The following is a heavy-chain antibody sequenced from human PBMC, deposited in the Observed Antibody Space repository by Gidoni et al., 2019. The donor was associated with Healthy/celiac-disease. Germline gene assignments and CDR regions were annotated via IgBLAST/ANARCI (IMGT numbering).Heavy chain of an antibody. CDR1: GGTFSSYA. Sequence: QVQLVQSGAEVKKPGSSVKVSCKASGGTFSSYAISWVRQAPGQGLEWMGGIIPIFGTANYAQKFQGRVTITADESTSTAYMELSSLRSEDTAVYYCARWRVGYCSSTQTSNAYSSSSCGYFDYWGQGTLVTVSS. D-gene: IGHD2-2*03. J-gene: IGHJ4*02. V-gene: IGHV1-69*01. CDR3: ARWRVGYCSSTQTSNAYSSSSCGYFDY. CDR2: IIPIFGTA.